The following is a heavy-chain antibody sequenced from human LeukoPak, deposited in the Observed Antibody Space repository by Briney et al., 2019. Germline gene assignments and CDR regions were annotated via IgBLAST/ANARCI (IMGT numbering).Heavy chain of an antibody. Sequence: GGSLRLSCAASGFTFDDYAMHWVRQAPGKGLEWVSGISWNSGSIGYADSVKGRLTISRDSAKNSLYLQMNSLRAEDTALYYCAKDIGQVDAFDIWGQGTMVTVSS. J-gene: IGHJ3*02. CDR2: ISWNSGSI. V-gene: IGHV3-9*01. CDR3: AKDIGQVDAFDI. CDR1: GFTFDDYA.